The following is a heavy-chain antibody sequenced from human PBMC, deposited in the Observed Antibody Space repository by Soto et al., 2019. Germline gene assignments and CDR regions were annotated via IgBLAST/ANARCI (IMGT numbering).Heavy chain of an antibody. CDR1: GFTFSSYG. J-gene: IGHJ4*02. CDR2: ISYDGSNK. CDR3: ATDVRWELRGYYFDY. Sequence: QVQLVESGGGVVQPGRSLRLSCAASGFTFSSYGMHWVRQAPGKGLEWVAVISYDGSNKYYADSVKGRFTISRDNSKNTLYLQMNSLRAEDTAVYYCATDVRWELRGYYFDYWGQGTLVTVSS. V-gene: IGHV3-30*03. D-gene: IGHD1-26*01.